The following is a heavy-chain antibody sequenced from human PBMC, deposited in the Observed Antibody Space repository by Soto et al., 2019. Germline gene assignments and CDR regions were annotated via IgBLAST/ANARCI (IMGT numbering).Heavy chain of an antibody. V-gene: IGHV1-46*01. Sequence: VASVKVSCKASGYTFTSYYMHWVRQAPGQGLEWMGIINPSGGSTSYAQKFQGRVTMTRDTSTSTVYMELSSLRSEDTAVYYCSRSPRQNYGMDVWGQGTTVTVSS. J-gene: IGHJ6*02. CDR3: SRSPRQNYGMDV. CDR2: INPSGGST. CDR1: GYTFTSYY.